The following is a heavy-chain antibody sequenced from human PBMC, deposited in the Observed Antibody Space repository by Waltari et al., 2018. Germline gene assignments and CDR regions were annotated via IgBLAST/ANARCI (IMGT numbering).Heavy chain of an antibody. V-gene: IGHV1-46*03. CDR3: TRDKLDYYNGMDV. D-gene: IGHD3-3*02. Sequence: QVQLVQSGAEVKKPGASVKVSCRTSGDTFSSSFIFWVRQAPVQGLEWMSILKPSDGVTNYPQKFQDRVPTTRDTSTSTVYMELRSLRSEETAVYYCTRDKLDYYNGMDVWGQGTTVTVSS. CDR1: GDTFSSSF. J-gene: IGHJ6*02. CDR2: LKPSDGVT.